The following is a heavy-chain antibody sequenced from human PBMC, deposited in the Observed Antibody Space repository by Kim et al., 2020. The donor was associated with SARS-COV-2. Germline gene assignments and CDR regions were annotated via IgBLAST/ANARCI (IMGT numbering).Heavy chain of an antibody. V-gene: IGHV3-7*01. D-gene: IGHD7-27*01. CDR1: GFTFSNYW. Sequence: GGSLRLSCVASGFTFSNYWMNWVRQAPGGGLEWVANIKEDGSEKYYVDSVKGRFTISRDDAKTSLYLQMNSLRVEDTAVYYCVRLGIWGGDYWGQGTMVTVSS. CDR2: IKEDGSEK. J-gene: IGHJ4*02. CDR3: VRLGIWGGDY.